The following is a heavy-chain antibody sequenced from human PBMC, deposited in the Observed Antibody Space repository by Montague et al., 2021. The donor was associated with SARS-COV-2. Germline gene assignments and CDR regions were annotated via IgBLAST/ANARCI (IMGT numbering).Heavy chain of an antibody. J-gene: IGHJ4*02. D-gene: IGHD2-8*02. CDR3: ARDRLEFYAWRRGTIDF. V-gene: IGHV4-4*07. CDR1: GDSISNYY. CDR2: IYFSGNT. Sequence: SETLSLTCSVSGDSISNYYWTWIRQPAGKGLEWIGRIYFSGNTNYNPSLRSRLTMSVDTSKNQFSLKLTSVTAADTAMYYCARDRLEFYAWRRGTIDFWGQGTLVTVSS.